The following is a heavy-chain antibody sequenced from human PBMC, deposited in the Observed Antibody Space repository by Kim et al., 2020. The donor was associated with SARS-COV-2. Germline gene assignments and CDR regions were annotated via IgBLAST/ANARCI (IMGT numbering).Heavy chain of an antibody. D-gene: IGHD3-10*01. CDR1: GFTVSSNY. CDR3: ARVAGEGMATIVRGYGMDV. J-gene: IGHJ6*02. Sequence: GGSLRLSCAASGFTVSSNYMSWVRQAPGKGLEWVSVIYSGGSTYYADSVKGRFTISRDNSKNTLYLQMNSLRAEDTAVYYCARVAGEGMATIVRGYGMDVWGQGTTVTVSS. V-gene: IGHV3-53*01. CDR2: IYSGGST.